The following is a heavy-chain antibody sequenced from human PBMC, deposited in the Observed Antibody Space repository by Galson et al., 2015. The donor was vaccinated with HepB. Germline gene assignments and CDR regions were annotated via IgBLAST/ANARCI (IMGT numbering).Heavy chain of an antibody. J-gene: IGHJ5*02. V-gene: IGHV1-18*04. Sequence: SVKVSCKASGYTFSNYRISWVRQAPGHGLEWMGWISPYNGNTKYAQKFQGRVTMTTDTSTNTAYMELRRLASDDTAVYYCARPGGYDDWFDPWGQGTLVSVSS. CDR3: ARPGGYDDWFDP. CDR2: ISPYNGNT. CDR1: GYTFSNYR. D-gene: IGHD2-15*01.